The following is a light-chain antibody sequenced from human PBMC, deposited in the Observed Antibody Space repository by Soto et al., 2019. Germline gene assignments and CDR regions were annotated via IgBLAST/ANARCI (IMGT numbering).Light chain of an antibody. Sequence: DIVMTQSPDSLAVSLGERATINCKTSQSVLSSTNDKNYISWYQQKPGQPPKLLIYWASTRESGVPDRFCGSGSGSDFTLTISSVQAEDVAVYYCQQYYSGSVTFGQGIKLEIK. J-gene: IGKJ2*01. V-gene: IGKV4-1*01. CDR3: QQYYSGSVT. CDR1: QSVLSSTNDKNY. CDR2: WAS.